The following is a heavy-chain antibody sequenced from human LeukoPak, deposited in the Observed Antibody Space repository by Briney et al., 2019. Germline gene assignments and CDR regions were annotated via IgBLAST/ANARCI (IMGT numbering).Heavy chain of an antibody. CDR3: ARAARYSGYDGLLKRYYFDY. V-gene: IGHV4-38-2*01. D-gene: IGHD5-12*01. CDR2: IYHSGNT. J-gene: IGHJ4*02. Sequence: PSETLSLTCAVSGYSISSGYYWGWIRPPPGKGVEWSGSIYHSGNTYYNPSLKRRVTISVDKTKNQFSLKLSSVTAADTDVYYCARAARYSGYDGLLKRYYFDYWGQGTLVTVSS. CDR1: GYSISSGYY.